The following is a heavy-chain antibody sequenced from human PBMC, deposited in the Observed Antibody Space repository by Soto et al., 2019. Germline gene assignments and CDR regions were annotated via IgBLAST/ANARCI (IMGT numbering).Heavy chain of an antibody. Sequence: RESLNLSCEVSGYSFTSYWISWVRQMPGKGLEWMGRIDPSDSYTNYSPSFQGHVTISADKSISTAYLQWSSLKASDTAMYYCASLAVTTASYYGMDVWGQGTTVTLSS. J-gene: IGHJ6*02. D-gene: IGHD4-4*01. CDR3: ASLAVTTASYYGMDV. V-gene: IGHV5-10-1*01. CDR1: GYSFTSYW. CDR2: IDPSDSYT.